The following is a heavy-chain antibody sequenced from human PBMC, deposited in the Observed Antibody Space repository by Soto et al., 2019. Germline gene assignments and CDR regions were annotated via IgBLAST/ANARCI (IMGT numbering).Heavy chain of an antibody. Sequence: GGSLRLSCAASGFTFSTYEFNWVRQAPGRGLEWISYISVSGNIIKYAESVKGRLTISRDNAENSLHLHMSNLRVDDTALYFCVRDTMRASAAASLDYWGQGTQVTVSS. V-gene: IGHV3-48*03. D-gene: IGHD2-2*01. CDR3: VRDTMRASAAASLDY. J-gene: IGHJ4*02. CDR1: GFTFSTYE. CDR2: ISVSGNII.